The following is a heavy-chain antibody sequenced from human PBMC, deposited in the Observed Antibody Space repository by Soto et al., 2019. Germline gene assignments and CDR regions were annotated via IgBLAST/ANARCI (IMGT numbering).Heavy chain of an antibody. CDR3: TAGSPFNY. CDR2: IKGKPDGGAT. J-gene: IGHJ4*02. Sequence: GGSLRLSCAASGFTFNTAWLTWVRQAPGKGLEWVGRIKGKPDGGATDYAALVEGRFMISRDDSQNTVFLQMNSLKTDDTAVYYCTAGSPFNYWGPGTLVTVSS. V-gene: IGHV3-15*01. CDR1: GFTFNTAW.